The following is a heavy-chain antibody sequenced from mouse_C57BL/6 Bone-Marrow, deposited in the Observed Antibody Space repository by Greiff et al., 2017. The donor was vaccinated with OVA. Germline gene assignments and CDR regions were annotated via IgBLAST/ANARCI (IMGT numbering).Heavy chain of an antibody. CDR3: TSVLSITTVVATGVDY. Sequence: EVQLVESGEGLVKPGGSLKLSCAASGFTFSSYAMSWVRQTPEKRLEWVAYISSGGDYIYYADTVKGRFTISRDNARSTLYLQMSSLKSEDTAMYYCTSVLSITTVVATGVDYWGQGTTLTVSS. J-gene: IGHJ2*01. CDR1: GFTFSSYA. D-gene: IGHD1-1*01. V-gene: IGHV5-9-1*02. CDR2: ISSGGDYI.